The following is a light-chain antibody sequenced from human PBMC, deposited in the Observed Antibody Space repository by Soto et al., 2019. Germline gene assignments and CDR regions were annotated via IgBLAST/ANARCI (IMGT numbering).Light chain of an antibody. V-gene: IGKV3-20*01. Sequence: EIAVAQSPATLSVSPGERATLSCRASQSVSDNLAWYQQKPGQAPRLLIYGASSRATGIPDRFSGSGSGTDFTLTISRLEPEDFAVYYCQQYGSSHRTFGQGTRLEI. J-gene: IGKJ5*01. CDR1: QSVSDN. CDR2: GAS. CDR3: QQYGSSHRT.